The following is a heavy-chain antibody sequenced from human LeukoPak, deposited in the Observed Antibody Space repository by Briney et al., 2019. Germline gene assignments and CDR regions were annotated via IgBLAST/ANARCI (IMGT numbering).Heavy chain of an antibody. CDR2: IYYSEST. J-gene: IGHJ4*02. CDR1: GGSISSGDYY. Sequence: PAESLTLTCTVSGGSISSGDYYWSWIRQPPGKGLEWIGNIYYSESTYYNPSLKSRVTISVDTSKNQFSLKLSSVTAADTAVYYCARGRYDFWSGYDNSYYFDYWGQGTLVTVSS. D-gene: IGHD3-3*01. V-gene: IGHV4-30-4*01. CDR3: ARGRYDFWSGYDNSYYFDY.